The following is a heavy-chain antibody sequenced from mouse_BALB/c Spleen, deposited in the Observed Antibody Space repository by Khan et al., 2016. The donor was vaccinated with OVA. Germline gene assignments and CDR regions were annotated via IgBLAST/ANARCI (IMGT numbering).Heavy chain of an antibody. Sequence: VQLKESGPGLVKPSQSLSLTCTVTGYSITSGYGWNWIRQFPGNKLEWMGYISYSGSTNYNPSLKSRISITLDTSKNQFFLQLNSVTTEDTATYYWARTARIKDWGQGTTLTVSS. D-gene: IGHD1-2*01. J-gene: IGHJ2*01. CDR1: GYSITSGYG. CDR3: ARTARIKD. V-gene: IGHV3-2*02. CDR2: ISYSGST.